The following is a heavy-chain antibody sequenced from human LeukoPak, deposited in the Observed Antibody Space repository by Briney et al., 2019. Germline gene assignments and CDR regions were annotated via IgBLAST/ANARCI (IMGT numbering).Heavy chain of an antibody. Sequence: PGGSLRLSCAASGFTFSSYWMHWVRHAPGKGLVWVSRINSDGSSTSYADSVKGRFTISRDNAKNTLYLQMNSLRAEDTAVYYCARDGYNWDDAFDIWGQGTMVTVSS. CDR2: INSDGSST. V-gene: IGHV3-74*01. CDR3: ARDGYNWDDAFDI. CDR1: GFTFSSYW. D-gene: IGHD5-24*01. J-gene: IGHJ3*02.